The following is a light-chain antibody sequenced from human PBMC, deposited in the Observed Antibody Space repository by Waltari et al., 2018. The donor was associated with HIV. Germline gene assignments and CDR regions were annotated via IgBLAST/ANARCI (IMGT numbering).Light chain of an antibody. CDR1: QTIISN. J-gene: IGKJ2*01. CDR2: GAS. V-gene: IGKV3-15*01. CDR3: QQYNYWPPYT. Sequence: IVMTQSPATLSVSPGESVTLSCRASQTIISNLAWYQQKPGQPPRLLICGASARAAGVPARFTGSGSGTEFTLTISSLQSEDFAVYYCQQYNYWPPYTFGQGTKLEIK.